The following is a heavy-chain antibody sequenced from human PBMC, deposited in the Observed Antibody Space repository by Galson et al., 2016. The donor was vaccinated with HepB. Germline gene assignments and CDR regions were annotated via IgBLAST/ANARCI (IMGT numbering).Heavy chain of an antibody. D-gene: IGHD6-19*01. CDR1: GFSFTTYS. CDR2: ISDSSSHI. Sequence: SLRLSCAASGFSFTTYSMNWVRQAPGKGLEWVSYISDSSSHIYYAGSVKGRFTISRDSAKNSLYLQMKSLRGEDTAVYYDTRSYGQRLANDAFDIWGQGTLVSVSS. J-gene: IGHJ3*02. CDR3: TRSYGQRLANDAFDI. V-gene: IGHV3-48*01.